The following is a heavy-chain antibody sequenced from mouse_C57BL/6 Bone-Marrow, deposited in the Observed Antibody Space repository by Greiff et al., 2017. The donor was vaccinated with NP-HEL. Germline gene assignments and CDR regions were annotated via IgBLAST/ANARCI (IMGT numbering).Heavy chain of an antibody. V-gene: IGHV1-81*01. Sequence: QVQLKQSGAELARPGASVKLSCKASGYTFTSYGISWVKQSTGQGLEWIGEIYPRSGNTYYNEKFKGKATLTADKSSSTAYMELRSLTSEDSAVYFCARYYYGSSPFDYWGQGTTLTVSS. J-gene: IGHJ2*01. CDR2: IYPRSGNT. CDR3: ARYYYGSSPFDY. D-gene: IGHD1-1*01. CDR1: GYTFTSYG.